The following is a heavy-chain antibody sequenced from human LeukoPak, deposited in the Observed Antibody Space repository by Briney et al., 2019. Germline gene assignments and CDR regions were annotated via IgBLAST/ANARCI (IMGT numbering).Heavy chain of an antibody. J-gene: IGHJ4*02. CDR2: ISTTATYI. D-gene: IGHD4-17*01. V-gene: IGHV3-21*01. CDR1: GFTFTSYA. Sequence: GEALRLSCGASGFTFTSYAMNWVRQAPGRGLEWVSSISTTATYISYADSVKGRFTISRDNAKSSLYLQMNNLRAEDTAVYYCARDLYGDYSLDFWGPGTLVIVSS. CDR3: ARDLYGDYSLDF.